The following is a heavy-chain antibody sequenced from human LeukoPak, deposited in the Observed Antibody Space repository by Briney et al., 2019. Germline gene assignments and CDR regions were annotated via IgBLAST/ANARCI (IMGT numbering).Heavy chain of an antibody. CDR3: ARAAKTGYSSGWYSNY. V-gene: IGHV1-18*01. J-gene: IGHJ4*02. D-gene: IGHD6-19*01. Sequence: ASVKLPCKASGYTFTSYGIGWVRQAPGQGLERMGWISAYNGNTNYAQKLQGRVTMTTDTSTSTAYMELRSLRSDDTAVYYCARAAKTGYSSGWYSNYCGQGTLVTVSS. CDR1: GYTFTSYG. CDR2: ISAYNGNT.